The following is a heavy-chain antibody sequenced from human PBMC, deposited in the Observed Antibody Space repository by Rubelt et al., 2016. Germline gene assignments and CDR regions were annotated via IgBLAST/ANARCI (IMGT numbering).Heavy chain of an antibody. J-gene: IGHJ2*01. V-gene: IGHV4-61*01. CDR2: ICTSGST. CDR3: AGVKGYFDL. Sequence: QVQLQESGPGLVKPSETLSLTCTVSGGPVSSGSYYWNWIRQPLGKGLEWIGRICTSGSTNYKPSLKGRVTMSVDTSKNQFSLKLSSVTAADTAVYYCAGVKGYFDLWGRGTLVTVSS. CDR1: GGPVSSGSYY.